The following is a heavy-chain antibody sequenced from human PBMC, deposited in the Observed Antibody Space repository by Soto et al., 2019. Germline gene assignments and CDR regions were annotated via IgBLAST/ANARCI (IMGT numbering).Heavy chain of an antibody. CDR2: ISGSGGST. V-gene: IGHV3-23*01. D-gene: IGHD4-17*01. CDR3: AKAWSSGDFGDLAYYGMDV. J-gene: IGHJ6*02. CDR1: GFTFSSYA. Sequence: PGGSLRLSCAASGFTFSSYAMSWVRQAPGKGLEWVSAISGSGGSTYYADSVKGRFTISRDNSKNTLYLQMNSLRAEDTAVYYCAKAWSSGDFGDLAYYGMDVWGQGTTVTVSS.